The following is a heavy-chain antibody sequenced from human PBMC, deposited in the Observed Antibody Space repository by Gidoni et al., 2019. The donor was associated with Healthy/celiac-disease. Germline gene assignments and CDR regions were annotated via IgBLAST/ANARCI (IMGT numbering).Heavy chain of an antibody. CDR1: GYTFTGYY. CDR2: INPNSGGT. D-gene: IGHD1-7*01. V-gene: IGHV1-2*02. J-gene: IGHJ4*02. Sequence: QVQLVQSGAEVKKPGASVQVSCKASGYTFTGYYMQGLEWMGWINPNSGGTNYAQKFQGRVTMTRDTSISTAYMELSRLRSDDTAVYYCARGSGITGTTANDYWGQGTLVTVSS. CDR3: ARGSGITGTTANDY.